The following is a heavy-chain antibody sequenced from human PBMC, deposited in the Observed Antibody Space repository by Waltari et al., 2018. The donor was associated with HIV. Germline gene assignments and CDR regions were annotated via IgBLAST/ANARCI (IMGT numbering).Heavy chain of an antibody. Sequence: QVQLVESGGGVVQPGGSLRLSCVASGSPFSPFAFHWVRQAPGKGLEWVALISYGGRNKVYADSVKGRFTISRDNSKNTLYLQMNSLRAEDTAVYYCARDGHFYDSRPLDHWGQGTLVTVSS. V-gene: IGHV3-30*04. J-gene: IGHJ4*02. CDR1: GSPFSPFA. D-gene: IGHD3-22*01. CDR2: ISYGGRNK. CDR3: ARDGHFYDSRPLDH.